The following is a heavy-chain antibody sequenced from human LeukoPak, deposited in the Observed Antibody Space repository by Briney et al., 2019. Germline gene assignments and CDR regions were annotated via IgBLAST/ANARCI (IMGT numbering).Heavy chain of an antibody. CDR3: ARVSSGWSHFDY. CDR1: GGTFSSYA. J-gene: IGHJ4*02. V-gene: IGHV1-69*06. Sequence: GSSVKVSCKASGGTFSSYAISWVRQAPGQGLEWMGGTIPIFGTANYAQKFQGRVTITADKSTSTAYMELSSLRSEDTAVYYCARVSSGWSHFDYWGQGTLVTVSS. D-gene: IGHD6-19*01. CDR2: TIPIFGTA.